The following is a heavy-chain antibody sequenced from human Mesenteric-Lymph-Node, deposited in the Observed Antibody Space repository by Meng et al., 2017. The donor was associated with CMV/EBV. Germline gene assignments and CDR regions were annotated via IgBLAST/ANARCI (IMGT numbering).Heavy chain of an antibody. V-gene: IGHV3-66*02. CDR3: ARTIFGGVGGLDY. J-gene: IGHJ4*02. CDR2: IYTGGNT. D-gene: IGHD3-3*01. CDR1: GFTVSYHY. Sequence: GESLKISCAASGFTVSYHYMSWVRQAPGKGLEWVSVIYTGGNTYYADSVKGRFTISRDNSKNTLYLQMNSLRAEDTAEYYCARTIFGGVGGLDYWGQGTLVTVSS.